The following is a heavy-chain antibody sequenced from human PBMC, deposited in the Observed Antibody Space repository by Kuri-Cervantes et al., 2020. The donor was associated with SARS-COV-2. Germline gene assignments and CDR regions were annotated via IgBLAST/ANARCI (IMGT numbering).Heavy chain of an antibody. CDR2: INHSGST. Sequence: SETLSLTCAVYGGSFSGYYWSWIRQPPGMGLEWIGEINHSGSTNYNPSLKSRVTISVDTSKNQFSLKLSSVTAADTAVYYCARGEGIVLAVYALAFDIWGQGTMVTVSS. CDR1: GGSFSGYY. J-gene: IGHJ3*02. CDR3: ARGEGIVLAVYALAFDI. V-gene: IGHV4-34*01. D-gene: IGHD2-8*02.